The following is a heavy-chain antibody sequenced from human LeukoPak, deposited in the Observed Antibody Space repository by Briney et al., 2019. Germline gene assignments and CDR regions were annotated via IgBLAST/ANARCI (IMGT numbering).Heavy chain of an antibody. J-gene: IGHJ5*02. V-gene: IGHV4-59*12. CDR3: ARDPYSSSPNWFDP. CDR2: IYYSGST. CDR1: GGSISSYH. Sequence: KPSETLSLTCTVSGGSISSYHWSWIRQPPGKGLECIGYIYYSGSTHYNPSLKSRVTISVDTSKNQFSLKLSSVTAADTAVYYCARDPYSSSPNWFDPWGQGTLVTVAS. D-gene: IGHD6-13*01.